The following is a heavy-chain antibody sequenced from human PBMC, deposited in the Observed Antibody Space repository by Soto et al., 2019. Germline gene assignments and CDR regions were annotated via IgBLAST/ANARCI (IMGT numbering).Heavy chain of an antibody. CDR1: GFTFSSYA. J-gene: IGHJ3*02. D-gene: IGHD4-17*01. CDR2: ISGSGGST. CDR3: AGGDSLPNDYGDYSDAFDI. Sequence: GGSLRLSCAASGFTFSSYAMSWVRQAPGKGLEWVSAISGSGGSTYYADSVKGRFTISRDNSKNTLYLQMNSLRAEDTAVYYCAGGDSLPNDYGDYSDAFDIWGQGTMVTVSS. V-gene: IGHV3-23*01.